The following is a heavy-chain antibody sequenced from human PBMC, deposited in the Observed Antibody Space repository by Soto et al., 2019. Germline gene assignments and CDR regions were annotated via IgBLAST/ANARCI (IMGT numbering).Heavy chain of an antibody. CDR1: GDSVSSNGAA. CDR3: ARDPPGFDSAFVF. V-gene: IGHV6-1*01. Sequence: PSQTLSLTCAISGDSVSSNGAAWNWIRQSPSRGLEWLGRTYYRSRWYSDYAPSVKSRITVNPDTSQNQFSLQLNSVTPEDTAIYYCARDPPGFDSAFVFWGQGTLVTVSS. CDR2: TYYRSRWYS. J-gene: IGHJ4*02. D-gene: IGHD3-16*01.